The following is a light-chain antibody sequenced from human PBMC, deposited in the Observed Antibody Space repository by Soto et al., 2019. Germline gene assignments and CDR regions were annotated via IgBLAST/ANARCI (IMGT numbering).Light chain of an antibody. V-gene: IGKV3-15*01. CDR3: QQYHKFWT. CDR2: DAS. CDR1: QSVSSN. Sequence: EIVMTQSPATLSVSPGERATLSCRASQSVSSNLAWYQQKPGQAPRLLIFDASTRATGIPARFSGSGSGTEVTLTISSLQSEDFAVYYCQQYHKFWTFGQGTKVEIK. J-gene: IGKJ1*01.